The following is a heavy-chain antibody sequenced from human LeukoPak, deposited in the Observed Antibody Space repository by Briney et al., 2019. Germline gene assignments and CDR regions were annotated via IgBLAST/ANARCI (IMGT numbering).Heavy chain of an antibody. CDR3: ARGCGGSGGSCSDY. CDR1: GGSIRSSYYY. CDR2: IYDSGST. V-gene: IGHV4-39*01. Sequence: SETLSLTCTVSGGSIRSSYYYWGWIRQPPGKGLEWIGGIYDSGSTYYNPSLKSRVTISVDTSKNQFSLKLSSVTAADTAVYYCARGCGGSGGSCSDYWGQGTLVTVSS. J-gene: IGHJ4*02. D-gene: IGHD2-15*01.